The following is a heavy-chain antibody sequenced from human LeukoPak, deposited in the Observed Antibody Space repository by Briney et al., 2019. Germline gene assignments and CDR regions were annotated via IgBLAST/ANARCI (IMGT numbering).Heavy chain of an antibody. CDR2: IFSGGST. CDR1: GFSVSSNY. D-gene: IGHD3-10*01. CDR3: ARDRSGSGSYSYDN. V-gene: IGHV3-66*01. J-gene: IGHJ4*02. Sequence: GGSLRLSCAASGFSVSSNYMSWVRQAPGKGPEWVSVIFSGGSTYFADSVKGRFTISRDNSKNTLYLQMNSLRAEDTAVYYCARDRSGSGSYSYDNWGQGTLVTVSS.